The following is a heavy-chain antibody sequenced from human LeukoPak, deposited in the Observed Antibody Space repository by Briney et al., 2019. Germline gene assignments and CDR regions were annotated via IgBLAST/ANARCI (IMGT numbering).Heavy chain of an antibody. D-gene: IGHD3-3*01. CDR1: GFTVSSNY. CDR2: IYSGGST. CDR3: ARDFDSYNGFAP. V-gene: IGHV3-66*02. Sequence: GGSLRLSCAASGFTVSSNYMSWVRQAPGKGLEWVSVIYSGGSTYYADSVKGRFTISRDNSKNTLYLQMNSLRAEDTAVYYCARDFDSYNGFAPWGQGTLVTASS. J-gene: IGHJ5*02.